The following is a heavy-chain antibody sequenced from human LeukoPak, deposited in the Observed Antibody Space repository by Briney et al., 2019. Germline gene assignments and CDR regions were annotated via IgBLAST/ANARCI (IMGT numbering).Heavy chain of an antibody. CDR1: GGSISRGGYY. V-gene: IGHV4-31*03. CDR2: IYYSGST. J-gene: IGHJ4*02. D-gene: IGHD2-8*01. CDR3: ARDRPGGCTNGVCYTLDY. Sequence: SETLPLTCTVSGGSISRGGYYWSWIRQHPGKGLEWIGYIYYSGSTYYNPSLKSRVTISVDTSKNQFSLKLSSVTAADTAVYYCARDRPGGCTNGVCYTLDYWGQGTLVTVSS.